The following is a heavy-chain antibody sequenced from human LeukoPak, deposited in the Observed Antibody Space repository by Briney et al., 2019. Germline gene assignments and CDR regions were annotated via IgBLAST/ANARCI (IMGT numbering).Heavy chain of an antibody. CDR2: ISGSGGST. D-gene: IGHD6-19*01. J-gene: IGHJ1*01. CDR3: AKDPSFGSGWLSDEYFQH. V-gene: IGHV3-23*01. Sequence: PGGSLRLSCAASGFTFSSYAMSWVRQAPGKGLEWVSAISGSGGSTYYADPVKGRFTISRDNSKNTLYLQMNSLRAEDTAVYYCAKDPSFGSGWLSDEYFQHWGQGTLVTVSS. CDR1: GFTFSSYA.